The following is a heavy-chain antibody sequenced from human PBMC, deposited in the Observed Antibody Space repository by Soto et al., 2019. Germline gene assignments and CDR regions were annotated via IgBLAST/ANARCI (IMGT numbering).Heavy chain of an antibody. D-gene: IGHD6-13*01. CDR1: GGSISSGGYY. V-gene: IGHV4-31*03. CDR2: IYYSGST. CDR3: AREKYSSRWYASDALDI. Sequence: SETLSLTCTVSGGSISSGGYYWSWIRQHPGKGLEWIGYIYYSGSTYYNPSLKSRVTISVDTSKNQFSLKLSSVPAADTALYYCAREKYSSRWYASDALDIWGQGTMVTVSS. J-gene: IGHJ3*02.